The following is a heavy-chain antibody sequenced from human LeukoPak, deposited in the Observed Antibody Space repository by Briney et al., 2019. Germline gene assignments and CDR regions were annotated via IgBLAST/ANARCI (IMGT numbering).Heavy chain of an antibody. J-gene: IGHJ4*02. CDR1: GFTFNNYI. CDR3: ARLREIPVFGVVTKSTSYFDY. Sequence: GGSLRLSCAASGFTFNNYIMNWVRQAPGKGLEWVSSISSSSDYIYYADSVKGRFTISRDNAKNSLYLQMNSLRAEDMAVYYCARLREIPVFGVVTKSTSYFDYWGQGTLVTVSS. V-gene: IGHV3-21*01. D-gene: IGHD3-3*01. CDR2: ISSSSDYI.